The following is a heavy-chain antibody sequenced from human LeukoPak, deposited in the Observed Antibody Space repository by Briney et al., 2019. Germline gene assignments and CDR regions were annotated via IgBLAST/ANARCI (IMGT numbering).Heavy chain of an antibody. J-gene: IGHJ4*02. V-gene: IGHV3-23*01. D-gene: IGHD6-19*01. CDR3: AKTTTGYSSGRYPGWPVDY. Sequence: GGSLRLSCAASGFTFSGYAMSWVRQAPGKGLEWVSTVTGSAASTYYAESVKGRFTISRDNSKNTLYLQMNSLRAEDTAVYYCAKTTTGYSSGRYPGWPVDYWGQGTLVTVSS. CDR2: VTGSAAST. CDR1: GFTFSGYA.